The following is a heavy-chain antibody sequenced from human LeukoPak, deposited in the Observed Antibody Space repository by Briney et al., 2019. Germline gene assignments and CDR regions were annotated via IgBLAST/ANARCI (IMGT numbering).Heavy chain of an antibody. D-gene: IGHD6-19*01. J-gene: IGHJ4*02. Sequence: SETLSLTCTVSGGSISSYYWSWIRQPSGKGLEWIGYIYYSGSTNYNPSLKSRVTISVDTSKNQFSLKLSSVTAADTAVYYCARSERYNSGWYFYFDYWGQGTLVTVSS. V-gene: IGHV4-59*01. CDR2: IYYSGST. CDR3: ARSERYNSGWYFYFDY. CDR1: GGSISSYY.